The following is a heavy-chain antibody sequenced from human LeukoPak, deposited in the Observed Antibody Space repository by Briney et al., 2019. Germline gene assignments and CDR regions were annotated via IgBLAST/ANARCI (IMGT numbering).Heavy chain of an antibody. CDR3: AREPLLSPTVGATTSWYFDL. V-gene: IGHV4-59*01. J-gene: IGHJ2*01. D-gene: IGHD1-26*01. CDR1: GGSISSYY. CDR2: IYYSGST. Sequence: SETLSLTCTVSGGSISSYYWSWIRQPPGKGLEWIGYIYYSGSTNYNPSLKSRVTISVDTSKNQFSLKLSSVTVADTAVYYCAREPLLSPTVGATTSWYFDLWGRGTLVTVSS.